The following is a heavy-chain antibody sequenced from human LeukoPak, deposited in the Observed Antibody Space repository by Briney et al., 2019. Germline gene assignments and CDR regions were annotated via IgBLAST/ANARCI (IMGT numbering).Heavy chain of an antibody. J-gene: IGHJ4*02. CDR3: ARTGSSAAAALQLDY. V-gene: IGHV3-74*01. CDR2: INSEGTST. Sequence: SGGSLRLSCAASGFTFSSYWMHWVRQAPGKGLVWVSRINSEGTSTSYADSVKGRFTISRDNAKNSLFLQMNSLRDEDTAVYYCARTGSSAAAALQLDYWGQGTLVTVSS. CDR1: GFTFSSYW. D-gene: IGHD6-13*01.